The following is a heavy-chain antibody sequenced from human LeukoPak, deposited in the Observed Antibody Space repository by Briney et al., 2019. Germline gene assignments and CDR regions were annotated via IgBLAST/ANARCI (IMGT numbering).Heavy chain of an antibody. CDR1: RYTFTGYY. Sequence: GASVKVSCKASRYTFTGYYMHWVRQAPGQGLEWMGWINPHSGDTNYAQKFQGRVTMTRDTSTSTAYMEVGRLRSDDTAVYYCAKDMRSRGYSGYDCFDYWGQGTLVTVSS. D-gene: IGHD5-12*01. V-gene: IGHV1-2*02. CDR3: AKDMRSRGYSGYDCFDY. J-gene: IGHJ4*02. CDR2: INPHSGDT.